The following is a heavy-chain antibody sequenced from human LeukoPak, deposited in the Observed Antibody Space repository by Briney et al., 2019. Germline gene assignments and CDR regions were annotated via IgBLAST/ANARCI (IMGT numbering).Heavy chain of an antibody. CDR2: IFHTGST. J-gene: IGHJ6*03. V-gene: IGHV4-38-2*02. CDR1: GYSISSGYY. CDR3: AREIVGAYYYYYYMDV. D-gene: IGHD1-26*01. Sequence: PSETLSLTCTVSGYSISSGYYWAWIRQPPGKGLEWIGSIFHTGSTYYNPSLKSRVTISVDTSKNQFSLKLSSVTAADTAVYYCAREIVGAYYYYYYMDVWGKGTTVTVSS.